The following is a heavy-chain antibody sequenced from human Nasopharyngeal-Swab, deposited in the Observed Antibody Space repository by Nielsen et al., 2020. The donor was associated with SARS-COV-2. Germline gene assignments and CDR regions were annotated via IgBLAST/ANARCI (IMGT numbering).Heavy chain of an antibody. CDR3: ARAWGTMGPAFDY. J-gene: IGHJ4*02. CDR2: IKQDASEV. V-gene: IGHV3-7*03. D-gene: IGHD3-10*01. Sequence: GESLRLSCAASGFTFNVYWMSWVRQVPGKGLEWVANIKQDASEVYYVDSVKGRFTISRDNSKNTLYLQMNSLRAEDTAVYYCARAWGTMGPAFDYWGQGTLVTVSS. CDR1: GFTFNVYW.